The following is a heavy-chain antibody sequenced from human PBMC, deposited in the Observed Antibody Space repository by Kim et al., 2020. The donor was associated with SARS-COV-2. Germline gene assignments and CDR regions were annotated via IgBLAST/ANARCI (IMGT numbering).Heavy chain of an antibody. V-gene: IGHV3-33*01. J-gene: IGHJ4*02. Sequence: GGSLRLSCAASGFTFSSYGMHWVRQAPGKGLEWVAVIWYDGSNKYYADSVKGRFTISRDNSKNTLYLQMNSLRAEDTAVYYCARGPGQWLDSWYFDYWGQGTLVTVSS. D-gene: IGHD6-19*01. CDR1: GFTFSSYG. CDR2: IWYDGSNK. CDR3: ARGPGQWLDSWYFDY.